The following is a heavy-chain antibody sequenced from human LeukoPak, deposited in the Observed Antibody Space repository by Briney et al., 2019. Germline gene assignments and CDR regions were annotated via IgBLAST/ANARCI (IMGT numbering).Heavy chain of an antibody. CDR2: ISTDGSNK. CDR3: ARVQSGSDAFDI. Sequence: GGSLRLSGAASGFAFSRYAMHWVRQAPGKGLEWVAAISTDGSNKYYAESVKGRFTFSRDNSKNTLYLQMNSLRAEDTATYYCARVQSGSDAFDIWGQGTMVTVSS. D-gene: IGHD2-15*01. CDR1: GFAFSRYA. V-gene: IGHV3-30-3*01. J-gene: IGHJ3*02.